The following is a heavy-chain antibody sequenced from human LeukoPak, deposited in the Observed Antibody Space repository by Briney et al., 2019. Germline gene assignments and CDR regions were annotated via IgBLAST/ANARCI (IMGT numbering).Heavy chain of an antibody. J-gene: IGHJ4*02. Sequence: GGSLRLSCAASGFTFSSYAMQWGGQAPGKGGEGVAVISYDGRNKYYADSVKGRFTISRDNSKNTLSLQMNSLRAEDTAVYYCARPPEQWLVLGYFDYWGQGTLVTVSS. CDR1: GFTFSSYA. V-gene: IGHV3-30*04. CDR3: ARPPEQWLVLGYFDY. D-gene: IGHD6-19*01. CDR2: ISYDGRNK.